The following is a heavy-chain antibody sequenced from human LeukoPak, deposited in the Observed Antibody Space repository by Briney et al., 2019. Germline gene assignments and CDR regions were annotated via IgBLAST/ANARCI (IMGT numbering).Heavy chain of an antibody. J-gene: IGHJ3*02. D-gene: IGHD6-13*01. CDR2: IKEDGSER. V-gene: IGHV3-7*01. CDR3: ARDEQQLGAYAFDI. CDR1: AFIFSGHW. Sequence: GGSLRLSCEGSAFIFSGHWMNWVRQTPGKGLEWVASIKEDGSERQYVDSVKGRFSISRDNTKGSLFLQLNSLRAEDTAVYYCARDEQQLGAYAFDIWGQGTMVTVSS.